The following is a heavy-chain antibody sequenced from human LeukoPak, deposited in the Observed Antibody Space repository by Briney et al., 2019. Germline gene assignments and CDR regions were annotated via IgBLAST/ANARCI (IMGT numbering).Heavy chain of an antibody. CDR1: GGSVSSYY. Sequence: SETLSLTCTVSGGSVSSYYWNWIRQPPGKGLEWIGYIHYSGSTNYNPSLKSRVTISLATSKNQFSLKLNSVTAADTAVYYCARWDSGSYFLDYWGQGTLVTVSS. J-gene: IGHJ4*02. D-gene: IGHD1-26*01. V-gene: IGHV4-59*02. CDR3: ARWDSGSYFLDY. CDR2: IHYSGST.